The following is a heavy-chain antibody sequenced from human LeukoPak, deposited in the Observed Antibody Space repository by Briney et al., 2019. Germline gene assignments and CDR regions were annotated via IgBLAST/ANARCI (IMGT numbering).Heavy chain of an antibody. J-gene: IGHJ4*02. CDR2: FYHGGST. CDR3: ARGLVVVVAATEPHFDY. V-gene: IGHV4-38-2*02. CDR1: GYSISTGYY. Sequence: PSETLSLTCTVSGYSISTGYYWDWIRQPPGKGLEWIGTFYHGGSTYYNPSLKSRVTISVDTSTNQFSLNLASVTAADTAVYYCARGLVVVVAATEPHFDYWGQGTLVTVSS. D-gene: IGHD2-15*01.